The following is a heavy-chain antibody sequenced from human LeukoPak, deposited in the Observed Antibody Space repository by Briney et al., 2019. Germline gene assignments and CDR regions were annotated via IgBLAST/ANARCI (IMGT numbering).Heavy chain of an antibody. V-gene: IGHV3-7*02. CDR3: TGPMVQYYYGMDV. Sequence: GGSLRLSCAASGFTFSSYWMSWVRQAPGKGLEWVATIHQDGSEKYYVDSVKGRFTISRDNAKNSLYLQMNSLRAEDTAVYYCTGPMVQYYYGMDVWGQGTTVTVSS. D-gene: IGHD3-10*01. CDR2: IHQDGSEK. CDR1: GFTFSSYW. J-gene: IGHJ6*02.